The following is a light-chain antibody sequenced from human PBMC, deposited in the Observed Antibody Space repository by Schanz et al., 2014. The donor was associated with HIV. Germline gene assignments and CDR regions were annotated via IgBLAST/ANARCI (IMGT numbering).Light chain of an antibody. Sequence: QSALTQPRSVSGSPGQSVTISCTGASGDVGIYNYVSWYQQPPGKAPKLLIYDITKRPSGVPDRFSGSKSGNTASLTVSGLQAEDEADYYCSSYAGSNSVIFGGGTKLTVL. V-gene: IGLV2-11*01. J-gene: IGLJ2*01. CDR1: SGDVGIYNY. CDR2: DIT. CDR3: SSYAGSNSVI.